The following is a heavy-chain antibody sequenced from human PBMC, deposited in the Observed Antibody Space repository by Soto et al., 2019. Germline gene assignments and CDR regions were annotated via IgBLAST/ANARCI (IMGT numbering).Heavy chain of an antibody. Sequence: SETLSLTCTVSGGSISSYYLSWIRQPPGKGLEWIGYISYSGSTNYNPSLKSRLTISVDTSKNQFSLKLNSVTAADTAVYYCASEYSSSSGWLDPWGQGTLVTVSS. CDR3: ASEYSSSSGWLDP. CDR2: ISYSGST. D-gene: IGHD6-6*01. V-gene: IGHV4-59*01. J-gene: IGHJ5*02. CDR1: GGSISSYY.